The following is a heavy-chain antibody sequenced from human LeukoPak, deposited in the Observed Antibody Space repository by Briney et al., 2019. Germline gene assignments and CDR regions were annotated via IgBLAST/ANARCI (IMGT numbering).Heavy chain of an antibody. D-gene: IGHD2-2*01. V-gene: IGHV4-30-2*01. J-gene: IGHJ4*02. CDR2: IYHSGST. CDR3: ARTIVVVPAADSYFDY. Sequence: SETLSLTCTVSGGSISSGGYYWSWIRQPPGKGLEWIGYIYHSGSTYYNPSLKSRVTISVDRSKNQFSLKLSSVTAADTAVYYCARTIVVVPAADSYFDYWGQGTLVTVSS. CDR1: GGSISSGGYY.